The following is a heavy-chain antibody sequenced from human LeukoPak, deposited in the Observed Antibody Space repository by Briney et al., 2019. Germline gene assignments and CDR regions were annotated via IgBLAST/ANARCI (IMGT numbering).Heavy chain of an antibody. CDR3: ANIGSSTFGSTGF. CDR1: GFPFTFA. J-gene: IGHJ4*02. CDR2: VSNSGDTT. Sequence: GGSLRLSCAASGFPFTFAMSWVRQAPGKGPEWVSLVSNSGDTTNYADSVKGRFTISRDNSKNTLYLQMDSLRAEDTAAYYCANIGSSTFGSTGFWGQGTLVTVSS. D-gene: IGHD3-16*01. V-gene: IGHV3-23*01.